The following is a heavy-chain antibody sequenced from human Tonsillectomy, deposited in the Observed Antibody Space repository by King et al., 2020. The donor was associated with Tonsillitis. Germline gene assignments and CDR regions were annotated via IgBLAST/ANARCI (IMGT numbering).Heavy chain of an antibody. CDR3: VSGWGGAIHSYNWFDP. CDR1: GFTFSSYA. D-gene: IGHD3-16*01. CDR2: ISYDGSNK. Sequence: VQLVESGGGVVQPGRSLRLSCAASGFTFSSYAMHWVRQAPGKGLEWVAVISYDGSNKYYADSVKGRFTISRDNSKNTLYLQMNSLRAEDTAVYYCVSGWGGAIHSYNWFDPWGQGTLVTVSS. J-gene: IGHJ5*02. V-gene: IGHV3-30*01.